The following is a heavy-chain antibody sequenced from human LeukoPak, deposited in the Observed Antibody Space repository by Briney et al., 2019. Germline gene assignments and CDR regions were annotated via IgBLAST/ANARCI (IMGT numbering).Heavy chain of an antibody. CDR3: ARDGGYRGYDADC. Sequence: GGSLRLSCAASGFTFSTYSMKWVRQAPGKGLEWVSYISDSGAMYYADSVRGRFTIFRENAQNSLFLQMNSLRAEDTAVYYCARDGGYRGYDADCWGQGTLVTVSS. J-gene: IGHJ4*02. V-gene: IGHV3-48*01. CDR1: GFTFSTYS. D-gene: IGHD5-12*01. CDR2: ISDSGAM.